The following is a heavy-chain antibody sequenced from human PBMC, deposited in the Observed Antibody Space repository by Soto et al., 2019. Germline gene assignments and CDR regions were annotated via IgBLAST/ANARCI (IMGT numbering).Heavy chain of an antibody. CDR3: ARDWGTMVRGVIPDY. CDR2: INPSGGST. CDR1: GYTFTSYY. D-gene: IGHD3-10*01. V-gene: IGHV1-46*03. J-gene: IGHJ4*02. Sequence: ASVKVSCKASGYTFTSYYMHWVRQAPGQGLEWMGIINPSGGSTSYAQKFQGRVTMTRDTSTSTVYMELSSLRSEDTAVYYCARDWGTMVRGVIPDYWGQGTLVTVSS.